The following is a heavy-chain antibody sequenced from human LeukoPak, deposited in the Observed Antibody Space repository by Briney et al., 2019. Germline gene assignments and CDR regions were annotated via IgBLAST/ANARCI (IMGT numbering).Heavy chain of an antibody. Sequence: GGSLRLSCAVSGFAFGSEAMSWVRQSPARGLEWVASISPGGGTTYYADYVKGRFTISRDNSKNTLYLQMNNLRAEDTAVYYCAKRTITFDHWGQGTLVTVSS. V-gene: IGHV3-23*01. CDR2: ISPGGGTT. J-gene: IGHJ4*02. CDR1: GFAFGSEA. D-gene: IGHD4-11*01. CDR3: AKRTITFDH.